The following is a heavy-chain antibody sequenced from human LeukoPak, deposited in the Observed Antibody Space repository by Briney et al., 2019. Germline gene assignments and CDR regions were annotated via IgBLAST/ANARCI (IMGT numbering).Heavy chain of an antibody. CDR1: GFNFSPFG. CDR3: ARNKAHYSSLNCPPDL. J-gene: IGHJ2*01. CDR2: ISGRTPTT. Sequence: GGSLRLSCAASGFNFSPFGMIWVRQTPEKGLEWLSYISGRTPTTFYADSVRGRFTVSRDNAKKSLYLQMNNLRVEDTAMYYCARNKAHYSSLNCPPDLWGRGTLVTVSS. V-gene: IGHV3-48*01. D-gene: IGHD2-2*01.